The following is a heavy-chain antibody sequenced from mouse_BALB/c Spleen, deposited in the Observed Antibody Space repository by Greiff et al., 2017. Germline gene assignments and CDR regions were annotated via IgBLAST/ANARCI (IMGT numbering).Heavy chain of an antibody. D-gene: IGHD1-2*01. Sequence: EVKVVESGGGLVKPGGSLKLSCAASGFTFSSYAMSWVRQTPEKRLEWVASISSGGSTYYPDSVKGRFTISRDNARNILYLQMSSLRSEDTAMYYCARVLITTATMDYWGQGTSVTVSS. CDR3: ARVLITTATMDY. J-gene: IGHJ4*01. V-gene: IGHV5-6-5*01. CDR2: ISSGGST. CDR1: GFTFSSYA.